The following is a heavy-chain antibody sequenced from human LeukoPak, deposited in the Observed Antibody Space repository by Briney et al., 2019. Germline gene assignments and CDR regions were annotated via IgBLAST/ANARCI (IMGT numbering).Heavy chain of an antibody. V-gene: IGHV5-51*01. CDR2: IYPGESDI. D-gene: IGHD5-18*01. J-gene: IGHJ3*02. CDR3: ARRRDERGYKDIFDI. CDR1: GYTFSDYW. Sequence: GESLKISCKASGYTFSDYWIGWVRQMPGEGLEWMGIIYPGESDIRYSPSFQGQVTISADKSINTAYLQWSSLKASDTAMYYCARRRDERGYKDIFDIWGQGTMVTVSS.